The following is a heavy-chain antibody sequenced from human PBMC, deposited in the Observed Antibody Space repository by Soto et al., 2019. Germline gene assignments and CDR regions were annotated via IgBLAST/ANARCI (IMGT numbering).Heavy chain of an antibody. Sequence: SETLSLTCAVSGGSISSGGYSWSWIRQPPGKGLEWIGYIYHSGSTYYNPSLKSRVTISVDRSKNQFSLKLSSVTAADTAVYYCARAPTGSVQWFFEFWGQGIRVTVSS. CDR1: GGSISSGGYS. J-gene: IGHJ4*02. D-gene: IGHD3-22*01. CDR2: IYHSGST. V-gene: IGHV4-30-2*01. CDR3: ARAPTGSVQWFFEF.